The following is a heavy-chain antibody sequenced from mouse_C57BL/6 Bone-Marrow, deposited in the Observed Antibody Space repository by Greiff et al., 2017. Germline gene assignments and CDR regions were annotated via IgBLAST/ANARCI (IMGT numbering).Heavy chain of an antibody. J-gene: IGHJ2*01. CDR2: ISSGRSTI. Sequence: EVKLMESGGGLVKPGGSLKLSCAASGFTFSDYGMYWVRQAPEKRLEWVAYISSGRSTIYYADTVKGRFTISRDNAKNTLFLQMTSLRSEDTAMYYWARIDYDGDYWGQGTTLTVSS. V-gene: IGHV5-17*01. D-gene: IGHD2-4*01. CDR1: GFTFSDYG. CDR3: ARIDYDGDY.